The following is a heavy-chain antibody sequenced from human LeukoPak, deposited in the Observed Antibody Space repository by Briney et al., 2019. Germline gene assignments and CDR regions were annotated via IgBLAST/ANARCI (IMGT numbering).Heavy chain of an antibody. CDR2: IYTSGST. CDR1: GGSISSGSYY. V-gene: IGHV4-61*02. CDR3: ARGTVVTPPLDYYYGMDV. J-gene: IGHJ6*02. D-gene: IGHD4-23*01. Sequence: SQTLSLTCIVSGGSISSGSYYWSWIRQPAGKGLEWIGRIYTSGSTNYNPSLKSRVTISVDTSKNQFSLKLSSVTAADTAVYYCARGTVVTPPLDYYYGMDVWGQGTTVTVSS.